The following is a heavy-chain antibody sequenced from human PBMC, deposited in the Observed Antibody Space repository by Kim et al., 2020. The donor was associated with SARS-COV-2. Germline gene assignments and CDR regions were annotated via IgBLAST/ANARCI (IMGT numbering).Heavy chain of an antibody. J-gene: IGHJ3*02. Sequence: AQKFQGRVTMTRDTSTSTVYMELSSLRSDDSAVYYCARVLLITHPYDGFDIWGQGTMVTVSS. V-gene: IGHV1-46*01. CDR3: ARVLLITHPYDGFDI. D-gene: IGHD3-16*01.